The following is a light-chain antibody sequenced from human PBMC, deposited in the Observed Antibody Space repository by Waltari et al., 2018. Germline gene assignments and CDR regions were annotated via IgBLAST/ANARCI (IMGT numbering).Light chain of an antibody. CDR1: PSVSSTY. J-gene: IGKJ1*01. CDR2: GAS. Sequence: EIVLTQSPGTLSLSPGDRATLSCRASPSVSSTYLAWYQQKPGQAPGLLIYGASSRATGIPERFSGSGSGTDFTLTISRLEPEDFAVYYCQHYSSSSWTFGQGTKVEIK. V-gene: IGKV3-20*01. CDR3: QHYSSSSWT.